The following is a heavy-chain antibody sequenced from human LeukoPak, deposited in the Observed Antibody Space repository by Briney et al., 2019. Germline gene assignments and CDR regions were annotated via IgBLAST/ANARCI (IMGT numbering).Heavy chain of an antibody. CDR1: GYTFTGYY. Sequence: GASVKVSCKASGYTFTGYYMHWVRQAPGQGLEWVGRINPNSGGTNYAQKFQGRVTMARDTSISTAYMELSRLRSDDTAVYYCARDPRIAVAGKYFDYWGQGALVTVSS. J-gene: IGHJ4*02. V-gene: IGHV1-2*06. D-gene: IGHD6-19*01. CDR2: INPNSGGT. CDR3: ARDPRIAVAGKYFDY.